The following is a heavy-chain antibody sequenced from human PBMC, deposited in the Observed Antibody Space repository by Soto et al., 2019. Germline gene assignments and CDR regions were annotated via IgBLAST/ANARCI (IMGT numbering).Heavy chain of an antibody. CDR1: GFTFSDYY. CDR3: ARDLGWVLEYSSSPLSYSGMDV. Sequence: QVQLVESGGGLVKPGGSLRLSCAASGFTFSDYYMNWIRQAPGKGLEWVSYITSSGRTTYYADSVKGRFTISRDNAKXPXXXQXHSLRAEDTAVYCCARDLGWVLEYSSSPLSYSGMDVWGQGTTVTVSS. CDR2: ITSSGRTT. V-gene: IGHV3-11*01. D-gene: IGHD6-6*01. J-gene: IGHJ6*02.